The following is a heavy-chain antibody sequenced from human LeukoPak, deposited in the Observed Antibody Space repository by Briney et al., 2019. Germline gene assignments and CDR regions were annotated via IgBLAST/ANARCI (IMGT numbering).Heavy chain of an antibody. D-gene: IGHD3-9*01. Sequence: PSETLSLTCTVSGGSISSYYWSWIRQPAGKGLEWIGRIYTSGSTNYNPSLKSRVTISADKSKNQFSLKLSSVTAADTAVYYCARENYDILTGYSYFDYWGQGTLVTVSS. CDR1: GGSISSYY. CDR3: ARENYDILTGYSYFDY. CDR2: IYTSGST. V-gene: IGHV4-4*07. J-gene: IGHJ4*02.